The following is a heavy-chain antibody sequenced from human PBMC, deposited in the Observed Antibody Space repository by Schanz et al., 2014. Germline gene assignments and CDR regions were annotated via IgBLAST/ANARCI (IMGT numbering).Heavy chain of an antibody. J-gene: IGHJ6*03. Sequence: EVQVLESGEGLVEAGGSLRLSCAASGITFSGYSMNWVRQAPGKGLEWVSYISGSSSTKYYADSVKGRFTISRDNGKKSLYLHMDGLRVEDTAVYYCARDAVALVPEYCMDVWGKGTPVTVSS. CDR1: GITFSGYS. D-gene: IGHD2-15*01. CDR3: ARDAVALVPEYCMDV. V-gene: IGHV3-48*01. CDR2: ISGSSSTK.